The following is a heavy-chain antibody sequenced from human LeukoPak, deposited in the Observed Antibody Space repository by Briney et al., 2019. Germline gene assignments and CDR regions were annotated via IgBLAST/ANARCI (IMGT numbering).Heavy chain of an antibody. CDR3: ARSPRTYNWNYLHYFDY. J-gene: IGHJ4*02. V-gene: IGHV3-48*01. D-gene: IGHD1-7*01. Sequence: HPGGSLRLSCAASGFTFSSYSMNWVRQAPGKGLEWVSYISSSSSTIYYADSVKGRFTISRDNAKNSLYLQMSSLRAEDTAVYYCARSPRTYNWNYLHYFDYWGQGTLVTVSS. CDR2: ISSSSSTI. CDR1: GFTFSSYS.